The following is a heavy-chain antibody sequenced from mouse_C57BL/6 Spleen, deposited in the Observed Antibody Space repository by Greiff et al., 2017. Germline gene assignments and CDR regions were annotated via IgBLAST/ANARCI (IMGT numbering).Heavy chain of an antibody. D-gene: IGHD2-3*01. Sequence: EVKLQESGPELVKPGASVKISCKASGYSFTDYNMNWVKQSNGKSLEWIGVINPNYGTTSYNQKFKGKATLTVDQSSSTAYMQLNSLTSEDSAVYYCARFEGYDGYYTCAYWGQGTLVTVSA. J-gene: IGHJ3*01. CDR1: GYSFTDYN. CDR3: ARFEGYDGYYTCAY. V-gene: IGHV1-39*01. CDR2: INPNYGTT.